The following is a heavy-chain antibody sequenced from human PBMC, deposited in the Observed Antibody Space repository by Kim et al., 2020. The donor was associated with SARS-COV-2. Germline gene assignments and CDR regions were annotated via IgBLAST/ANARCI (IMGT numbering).Heavy chain of an antibody. J-gene: IGHJ4*02. Sequence: DPVKGRFTISRDNAKNSLYLQMNSLRAEDTAVYYCARDERDDILTGYPDYWGQGTLVTVYS. D-gene: IGHD3-9*01. V-gene: IGHV3-21*01. CDR3: ARDERDDILTGYPDY.